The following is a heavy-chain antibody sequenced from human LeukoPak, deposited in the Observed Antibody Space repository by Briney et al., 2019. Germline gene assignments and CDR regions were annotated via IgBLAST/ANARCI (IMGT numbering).Heavy chain of an antibody. J-gene: IGHJ4*02. V-gene: IGHV3-21*01. CDR2: ISSSSSYI. D-gene: IGHD6-13*01. CDR1: GFTFSSYS. CDR3: ARVAGQQEDY. Sequence: KTGGSLRLSCAASGFTFSSYSMNWVRQAPGKGLEWVSSISSSSSYIYYADSVKGRFTISRDNAKNSLYLQMNSLRAEDTAVYHCARVAGQQEDYWGQGTLVTVSS.